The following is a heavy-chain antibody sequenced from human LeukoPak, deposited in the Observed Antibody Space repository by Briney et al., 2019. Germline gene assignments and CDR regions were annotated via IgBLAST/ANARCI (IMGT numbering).Heavy chain of an antibody. D-gene: IGHD5-12*01. CDR3: ARQGYSGYGQLDY. Sequence: GESLKISCKGSGYSFTRYWIGWVRQMSGKGLEWMGMIYPGDSDTRYSPSFQGQVTISADKSISTAYLQWSSLKASDTAIYYCARQGYSGYGQLDYWGQGTLVTVSS. CDR1: GYSFTRYW. V-gene: IGHV5-51*01. J-gene: IGHJ4*02. CDR2: IYPGDSDT.